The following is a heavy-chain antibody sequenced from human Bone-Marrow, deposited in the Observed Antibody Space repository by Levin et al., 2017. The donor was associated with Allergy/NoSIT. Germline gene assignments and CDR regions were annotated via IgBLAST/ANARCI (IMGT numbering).Heavy chain of an antibody. Sequence: WASVKVSCAASGFTFRSYTMNWVRQAPGKGLEWVSTITNTFSDKYYADSVKGRFFISRDDAESSLYLQMNSLTADDTAIYYCAAEYYTGSSGFDYWGQGTVVTVSS. V-gene: IGHV3-21*01. CDR3: AAEYYTGSSGFDY. J-gene: IGHJ4*02. D-gene: IGHD3-22*01. CDR2: ITNTFSDK. CDR1: GFTFRSYT.